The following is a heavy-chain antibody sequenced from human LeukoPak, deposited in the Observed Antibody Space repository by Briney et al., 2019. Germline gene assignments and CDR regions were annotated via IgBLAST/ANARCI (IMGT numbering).Heavy chain of an antibody. CDR1: GGSFSGYY. D-gene: IGHD3-9*01. Sequence: PSETLSLTCAVYGGSFSGYYWSWIRDPPGKGLEWIGEINHSGSTNYNTSLKSRVTISVDASKNQFSLKLSSVTAADTAVYYCARAGNGILTGYFQNWYFDLWGRGTLVTVSS. CDR3: ARAGNGILTGYFQNWYFDL. J-gene: IGHJ2*01. V-gene: IGHV4-34*01. CDR2: INHSGST.